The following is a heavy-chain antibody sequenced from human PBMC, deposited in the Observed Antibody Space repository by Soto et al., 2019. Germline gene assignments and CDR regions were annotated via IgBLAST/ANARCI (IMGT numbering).Heavy chain of an antibody. V-gene: IGHV1-69*13. CDR2: IIPIFGTA. J-gene: IGHJ6*02. CDR3: ARDRTPITMIVVAHTTPYGMDV. Sequence: ASVKVSCKASGGTFSSYAISWVRQAPGQGLEWMGGIIPIFGTANYAQKFQGRVTITADESTSTAYMELSSLRSEDTAVYYCARDRTPITMIVVAHTTPYGMDVWGQGTTVTVSS. CDR1: GGTFSSYA. D-gene: IGHD3-22*01.